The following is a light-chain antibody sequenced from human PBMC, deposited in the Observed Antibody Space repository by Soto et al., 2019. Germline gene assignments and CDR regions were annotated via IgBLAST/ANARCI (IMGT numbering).Light chain of an antibody. CDR3: ATWDDSLNGPV. J-gene: IGLJ2*01. V-gene: IGLV1-44*01. CDR1: SSNVASNA. Sequence: QPVLTQPPSASGTPGQTVTISCSGSSSNVASNAVNWYQHLPGTAPKLLIFSNNQRPAGVSDRFFGSKSGTSASLAISGLQSEDEADYYCATWDDSLNGPVFGGGTKLTVL. CDR2: SNN.